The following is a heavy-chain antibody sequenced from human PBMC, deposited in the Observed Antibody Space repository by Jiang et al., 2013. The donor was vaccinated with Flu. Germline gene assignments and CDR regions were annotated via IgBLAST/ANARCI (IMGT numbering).Heavy chain of an antibody. J-gene: IGHJ4*02. V-gene: IGHV1-8*01. CDR1: GYTFSSYD. Sequence: GAEVKKPGASVKVSCKASGYTFSSYDINWVRQATGQGLEWMGWMNPNSGNTGYAQKFQGRVTLTEDTSTDTAYLELSSLRSEDTAVYYCATEISFYYDSGAFYPFNYWGQGTLVTVSS. D-gene: IGHD3-22*01. CDR3: ATEISFYYDSGAFYPFNY. CDR2: MNPNSGNT.